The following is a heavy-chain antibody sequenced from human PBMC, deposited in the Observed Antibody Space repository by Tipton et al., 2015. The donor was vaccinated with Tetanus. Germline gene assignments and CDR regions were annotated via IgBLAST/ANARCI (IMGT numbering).Heavy chain of an antibody. CDR2: IIPIFGTA. CDR1: GGTFSSYA. J-gene: IGHJ4*02. V-gene: IGHV1-69*01. D-gene: IGHD5-24*01. CDR3: ALEGERWLQLGY. Sequence: QFGPEVKKPGSSVKVSCKASGGTFSSYAISWVRQAPGQGLEWMGGIIPIFGTANYAQKFQGRVTITADESTSTAYMELSSLRSEDTAVYYCALEGERWLQLGYWGQGTLVTVSS.